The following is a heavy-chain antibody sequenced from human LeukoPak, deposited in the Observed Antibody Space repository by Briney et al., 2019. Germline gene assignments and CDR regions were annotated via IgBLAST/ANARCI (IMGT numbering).Heavy chain of an antibody. CDR1: GGSISSSSDY. CDR2: IYFSGST. Sequence: SETLSLTCTVSGGSISSSSDYWGWIRQPPGKGLEWIGSIYFSGSTYYDPSLKSRVTISVDTSKNQFSLKLSSVTAADTAVYYCARCDDDIVVVPAAHNNWFDPWGQGTLVTVSS. J-gene: IGHJ5*02. CDR3: ARCDDDIVVVPAAHNNWFDP. D-gene: IGHD2-2*01. V-gene: IGHV4-39*07.